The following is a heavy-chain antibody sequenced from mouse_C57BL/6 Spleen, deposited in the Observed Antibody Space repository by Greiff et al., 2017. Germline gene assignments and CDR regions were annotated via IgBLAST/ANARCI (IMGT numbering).Heavy chain of an antibody. Sequence: EVKLQESGEGLVKPGGSLKLSCAASGFTFSSYAMSWVRQTPEKRLEWVAYISSGGDYIYYADTVKGRFTISRDNARNTLYLQMSSLKSEDTAMYYCTRDHYDYNYFDYWGQGTTLTVSS. J-gene: IGHJ2*01. D-gene: IGHD2-4*01. CDR3: TRDHYDYNYFDY. CDR1: GFTFSSYA. CDR2: ISSGGDYI. V-gene: IGHV5-9-1*02.